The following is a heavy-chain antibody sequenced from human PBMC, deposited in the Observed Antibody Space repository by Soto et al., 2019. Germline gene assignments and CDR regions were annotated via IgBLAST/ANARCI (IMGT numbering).Heavy chain of an antibody. J-gene: IGHJ2*01. CDR2: IKSKTDGGTT. CDR1: GFTFSNSW. D-gene: IGHD3-3*01. CDR3: TTDDYDVWSGYVRRYFDL. V-gene: IGHV3-15*07. Sequence: GGSLRLSCAASGFTFSNSWMNWVRQAPGKGLEWNGRIKSKTDGGTTDYAAPVKGRFTISRDDSKNTLYLQMNSLKTEDTAVYYCTTDDYDVWSGYVRRYFDLWGRGTLVTVSS.